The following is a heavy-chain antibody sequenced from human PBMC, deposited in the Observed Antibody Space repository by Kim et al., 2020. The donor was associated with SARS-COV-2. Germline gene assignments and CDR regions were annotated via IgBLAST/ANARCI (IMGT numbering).Heavy chain of an antibody. V-gene: IGHV3-53*01. Sequence: GGSLRLSCAASGFTVSSNYMSWVRQAPARGLEWVSVIYSGGSTYYADSVKGRFTISRDNSKNTLYLQMNSLRAEDTAVYYCARVLCGGDCQGNYWGQGTLVTVSS. CDR1: GFTVSSNY. J-gene: IGHJ4*02. CDR2: IYSGGST. CDR3: ARVLCGGDCQGNY. D-gene: IGHD2-21*02.